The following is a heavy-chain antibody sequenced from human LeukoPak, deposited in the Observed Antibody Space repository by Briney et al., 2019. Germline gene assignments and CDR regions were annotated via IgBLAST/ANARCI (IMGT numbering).Heavy chain of an antibody. Sequence: GASVKVSCKVSGYTLTELSMHWVRQAPGKGLEWMGGFDPEDGETTYAQKFQGRVTTTEDTSTDTAYMELSSLRSEDTAVYYCARSGSWPVDYWGQGTLVTVSS. CDR2: FDPEDGET. D-gene: IGHD1-26*01. V-gene: IGHV1-24*01. J-gene: IGHJ4*02. CDR1: GYTLTELS. CDR3: ARSGSWPVDY.